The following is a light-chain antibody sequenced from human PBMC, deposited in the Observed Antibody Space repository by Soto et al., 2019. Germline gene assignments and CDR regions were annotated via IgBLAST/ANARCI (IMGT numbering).Light chain of an antibody. Sequence: EMVMTKSPATLSVSPGERATLSCRASQSVSSNLAWYQQKPGQAPRLLIYGASSRATGIPDRFSGSGSGTDFTLTISRLEPEDFAVYYCQQYGGSPGTFGQGTKVDIK. J-gene: IGKJ1*01. CDR2: GAS. CDR3: QQYGGSPGT. V-gene: IGKV3-20*01. CDR1: QSVSSN.